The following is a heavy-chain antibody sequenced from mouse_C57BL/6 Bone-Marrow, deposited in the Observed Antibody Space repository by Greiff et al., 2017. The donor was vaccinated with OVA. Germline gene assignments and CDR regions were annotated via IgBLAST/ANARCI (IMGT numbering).Heavy chain of an antibody. Sequence: QVQLQQPGAELVRPGSSVKLSCKASGYTFTSYWMHWVKQRPIQGLEWIGNIDPSDSETHYNQKFKDKATLTVDKSSSTAYMQLSSLTSEDSAVYYCAREHLYCGYDRDAMDYWGQGTSVTVSS. V-gene: IGHV1-52*01. CDR2: IDPSDSET. CDR3: AREHLYCGYDRDAMDY. D-gene: IGHD2-2*01. CDR1: GYTFTSYW. J-gene: IGHJ4*01.